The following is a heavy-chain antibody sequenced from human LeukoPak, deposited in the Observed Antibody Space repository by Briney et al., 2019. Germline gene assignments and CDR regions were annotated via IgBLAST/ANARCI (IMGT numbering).Heavy chain of an antibody. CDR1: GYTFTSYD. V-gene: IGHV1-8*01. CDR3: ARMAPWFDP. J-gene: IGHJ5*02. Sequence: GASVTVSCKASGYTFTSYDINWVRQATGQGLEWMGWMNPNSGNTVYAQKFQGRVTMTRNTSINTAYMELSSLRSDDTAVYYCARMAPWFDPWGQGTLVTVSS. CDR2: MNPNSGNT.